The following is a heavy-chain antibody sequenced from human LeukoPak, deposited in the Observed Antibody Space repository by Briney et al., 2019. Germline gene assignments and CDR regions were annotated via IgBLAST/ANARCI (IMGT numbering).Heavy chain of an antibody. J-gene: IGHJ4*02. CDR2: IYHSGST. CDR1: GYSISSGYY. Sequence: SETLSLTCTVSGYSISSGYYWGWIRQPPGKGLGWIGSIYHSGSTYYNPSLKSRVTISVDTCKNQFSLKLSSVTAADTAVYYCARSYYYDSSGYYIYYFDYWGQGTLVTVSS. V-gene: IGHV4-38-2*02. CDR3: ARSYYYDSSGYYIYYFDY. D-gene: IGHD3-22*01.